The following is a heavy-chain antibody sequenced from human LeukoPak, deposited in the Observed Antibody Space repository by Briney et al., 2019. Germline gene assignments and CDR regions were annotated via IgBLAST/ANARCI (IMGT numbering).Heavy chain of an antibody. V-gene: IGHV4-59*10. D-gene: IGHD6-19*01. J-gene: IGHJ4*02. CDR2: IYTSGST. CDR3: ASYSGY. Sequence: SETLSLTCAVYGGSFSGYYWSWIRQPAGKGLEWIGRIYTSGSTNYNPSLKSRVTMSVDTSKNQFSLKLSSVTAADTAVYYCASYSGYWGQGTLVTVSS. CDR1: GGSFSGYY.